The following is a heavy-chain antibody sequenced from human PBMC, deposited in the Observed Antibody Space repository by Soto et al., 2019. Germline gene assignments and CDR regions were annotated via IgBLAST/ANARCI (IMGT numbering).Heavy chain of an antibody. Sequence: QITLKESGPPLVKPTQTLTLTCTFSGFSLSTSGVGVGWIRQPPGKALEWLALIYWDADKRYSPSLKGRITITKDTPNKHVVLTMTTMDPLDTAAHYCEHWDEYYGMDDWGHGTTVTVSS. V-gene: IGHV2-5*02. CDR3: EHWDEYYGMDD. D-gene: IGHD1-26*01. CDR2: IYWDADK. CDR1: GFSLSTSGVG. J-gene: IGHJ6*02.